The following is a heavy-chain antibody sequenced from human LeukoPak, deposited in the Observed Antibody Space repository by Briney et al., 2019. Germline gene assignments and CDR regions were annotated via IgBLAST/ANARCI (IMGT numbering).Heavy chain of an antibody. J-gene: IGHJ6*04. V-gene: IGHV3-48*03. CDR2: VSSSGTTI. D-gene: IGHD3-10*02. Sequence: GGSLRLSCAASGFTFNNYEMNWVRQAPGKGLEWISYVSSSGTTIYYADSVKGRFTISRDNAKNSLYLQLNSLRAEDTAVYYCAELGITMIGGVWGKGTTVTISS. CDR1: GFTFNNYE. CDR3: AELGITMIGGV.